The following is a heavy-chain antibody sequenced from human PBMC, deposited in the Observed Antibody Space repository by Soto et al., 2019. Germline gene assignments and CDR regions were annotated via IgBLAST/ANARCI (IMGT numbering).Heavy chain of an antibody. CDR1: GYTFTTYA. CDR2: INAGNDNT. Sequence: ASVKVSCKASGYTFTTYAMHWVRQAPGQRLEWMGWINAGNDNTKYSQKLQGRVTITRDTSASTAYMELSGLRSEDTAVYYCARWGPCSSTSCYSYGMDVWGLGTTVTVSS. J-gene: IGHJ6*02. D-gene: IGHD2-2*02. CDR3: ARWGPCSSTSCYSYGMDV. V-gene: IGHV1-3*01.